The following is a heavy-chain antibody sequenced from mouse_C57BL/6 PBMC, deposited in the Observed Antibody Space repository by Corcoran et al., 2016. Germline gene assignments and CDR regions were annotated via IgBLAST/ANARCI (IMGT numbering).Heavy chain of an antibody. J-gene: IGHJ2*01. D-gene: IGHD1-1*01. CDR2: IWWDDDK. CDR1: GFSLSTFGMG. Sequence: QVTLKESGPGILQPSQTLSLTCPFSGFSLSTFGMGVGWIRQPSGKGLEWLAHIWWDDDKYYNPALKSRLTISKDTSKNQVFLKIANVDTADTATYYCARIARYYGSRVFDYWGQGTTLTVSS. V-gene: IGHV8-8*01. CDR3: ARIARYYGSRVFDY.